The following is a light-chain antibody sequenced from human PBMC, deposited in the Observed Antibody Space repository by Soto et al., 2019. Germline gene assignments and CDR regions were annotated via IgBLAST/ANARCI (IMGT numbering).Light chain of an antibody. Sequence: EIVMTQSPPTLSVSPGERATLSCRASQSVGSKLAWYQQRPGQAPRLLIYDASNRATGIPARFSGSGSGTEFTLTISSLQSEDFAVYYCQQYNSWPLTFGGGTKVDIK. CDR2: DAS. J-gene: IGKJ4*01. CDR1: QSVGSK. CDR3: QQYNSWPLT. V-gene: IGKV3D-15*01.